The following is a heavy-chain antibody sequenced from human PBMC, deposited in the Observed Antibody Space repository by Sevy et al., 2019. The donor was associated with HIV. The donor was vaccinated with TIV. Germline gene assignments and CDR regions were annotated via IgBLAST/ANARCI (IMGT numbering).Heavy chain of an antibody. J-gene: IGHJ5*02. CDR3: LMSIAARPDYWFDP. D-gene: IGHD6-6*01. CDR2: IRSKANSYAT. V-gene: IGHV3-73*01. CDR1: GFTFSGSA. Sequence: GGSLRLSCAASGFTFSGSAMHWVRQASGKGLEWVGRIRSKANSYATAYAASVKGRFTISRDDSKNTAYLQMNSLKTEDTAVYHCLMSIAARPDYWFDPWGQGTLVTVSS.